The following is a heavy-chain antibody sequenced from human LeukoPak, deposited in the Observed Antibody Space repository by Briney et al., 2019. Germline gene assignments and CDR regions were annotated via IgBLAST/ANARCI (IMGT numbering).Heavy chain of an antibody. CDR3: ARGLFLSGYLDAFDI. D-gene: IGHD3-22*01. V-gene: IGHV3-23*01. CDR2: ISDSGGST. Sequence: GGTLRLSCAASGFTFGSYGMSWVRQAPGEGLEWVSAISDSGGSTYYTDPVKGRCTISRDNSKNTLYLQMNSLRVEDTAVYYCARGLFLSGYLDAFDIWGQGTVVTVSS. CDR1: GFTFGSYG. J-gene: IGHJ3*02.